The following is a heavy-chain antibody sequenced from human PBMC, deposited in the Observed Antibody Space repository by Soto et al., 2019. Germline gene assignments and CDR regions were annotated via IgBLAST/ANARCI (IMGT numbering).Heavy chain of an antibody. CDR3: AKDSGGSSFDY. CDR1: GFTFDDYA. V-gene: IGHV3-9*01. D-gene: IGHD2-2*01. J-gene: IGHJ4*02. Sequence: GGSLRLSCAASGFTFDDYAMHWVRQAPGKGLEWVSGISWNSGSIGYADSVKGRFTISRVNAKNSLYLQMNSLRTEDTALYYCAKDSGGSSFDYWGQGTLVTVSS. CDR2: ISWNSGSI.